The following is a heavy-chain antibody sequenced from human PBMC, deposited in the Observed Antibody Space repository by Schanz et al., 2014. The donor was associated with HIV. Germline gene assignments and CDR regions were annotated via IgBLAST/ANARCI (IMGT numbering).Heavy chain of an antibody. V-gene: IGHV1-69*01. CDR3: ARDSPVAAGTLDY. CDR2: IIPLFGTS. J-gene: IGHJ4*02. CDR1: GGTFINYA. D-gene: IGHD6-13*01. Sequence: QVQLVQSGAEVKKPGSSVKVFCRASGGTFINYAFSWVRQAPGQGLEWMGGIIPLFGTSNYAQKFQGRATITADESTSTAYIELSSLRSEDTAVYYCARDSPVAAGTLDYWGQGTLVTVSS.